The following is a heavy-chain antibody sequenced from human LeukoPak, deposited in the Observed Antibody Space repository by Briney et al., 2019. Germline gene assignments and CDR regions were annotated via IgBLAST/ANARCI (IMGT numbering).Heavy chain of an antibody. CDR1: GGTFSSYA. CDR3: AGTGYSYGYPVIYFDY. Sequence: ASVKVSCKASGGTFSSYALSWVRQAPGQGLEWMGGIIPIFGTANYAQKFQGRVTITADESTSTAYMELSSLRSEDTAVYYCAGTGYSYGYPVIYFDYWGQGTLVTVSS. V-gene: IGHV1-69*13. D-gene: IGHD5-18*01. CDR2: IIPIFGTA. J-gene: IGHJ4*02.